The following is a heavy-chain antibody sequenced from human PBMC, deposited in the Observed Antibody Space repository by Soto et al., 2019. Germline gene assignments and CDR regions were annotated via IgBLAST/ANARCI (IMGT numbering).Heavy chain of an antibody. CDR2: ISGSGGST. Sequence: GGSLRLSCAASGLTCSSYAMSWVRQAPGKGLEWVSAISGSGGSTYYADSVKGRFTISRDNSKNTLYLQMNSLRAEDTAVYYCAKAIVGATFFDYWGQGTLVTVSS. V-gene: IGHV3-23*01. CDR3: AKAIVGATFFDY. D-gene: IGHD1-26*01. CDR1: GLTCSSYA. J-gene: IGHJ4*02.